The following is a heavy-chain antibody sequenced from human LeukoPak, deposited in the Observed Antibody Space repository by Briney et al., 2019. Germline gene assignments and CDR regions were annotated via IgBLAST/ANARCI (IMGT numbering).Heavy chain of an antibody. J-gene: IGHJ4*02. D-gene: IGHD4-17*01. CDR2: ISSSGSTK. Sequence: PGGSLRLSCAASGFTFSSYGMHWVRQAPGKGLEWVSYISSSGSTKYYADSVKGRFTISRDNAKNSLYLQMNSLRAEDTAVYYCAREYGDPRLRYFDYWGQGTLVTVSS. CDR1: GFTFSSYG. CDR3: AREYGDPRLRYFDY. V-gene: IGHV3-48*04.